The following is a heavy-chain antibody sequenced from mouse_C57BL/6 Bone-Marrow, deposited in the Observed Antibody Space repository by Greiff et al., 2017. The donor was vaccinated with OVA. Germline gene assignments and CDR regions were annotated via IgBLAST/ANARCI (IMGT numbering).Heavy chain of an antibody. CDR2: ISDGGSYT. CDR3: AREGYYYGSNTWFAY. J-gene: IGHJ3*01. Sequence: DVKLVESGGGLVKPGGSLKLSCAASGFTFSSYAMSWVRQTPEKRLEWVATISDGGSYTYYPDNVKGRFTISRDNAKNNLYLQMSHLKSEDTAMYYCAREGYYYGSNTWFAYWGQGTLVTVSA. CDR1: GFTFSSYA. V-gene: IGHV5-4*01. D-gene: IGHD1-1*01.